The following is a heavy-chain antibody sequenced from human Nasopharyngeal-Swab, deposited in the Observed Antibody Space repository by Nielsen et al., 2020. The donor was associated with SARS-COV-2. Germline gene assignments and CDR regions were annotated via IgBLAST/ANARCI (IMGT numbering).Heavy chain of an antibody. V-gene: IGHV3-15*01. Sequence: GESLKISCAASGFSFSNYGMHWVRQAPGKGLQWVGRIKSKTDGGTTDYAAPVKGRFTISRDDSKNTLYLQMNSLKTEDTAVYYCTTDGYNSDYYYYYGTDVWGQGTTVTVSS. CDR3: TTDGYNSDYYYYYGTDV. D-gene: IGHD5-24*01. CDR2: IKSKTDGGTT. J-gene: IGHJ6*02. CDR1: GFSFSNYG.